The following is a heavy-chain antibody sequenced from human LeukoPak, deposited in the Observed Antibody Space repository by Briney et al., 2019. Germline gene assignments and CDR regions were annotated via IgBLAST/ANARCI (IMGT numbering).Heavy chain of an antibody. CDR3: ARETSGTYYNPLGYMDV. D-gene: IGHD3-10*01. J-gene: IGHJ6*03. CDR1: GVSISIYY. Sequence: SETLSLTCTVSGVSISIYYWNWIRQPAGKGLEWIGRICTSGITNYNPSLKGRVTMSVDTSKNQFSLNLSSVIAADTAIYYCARETSGTYYNPLGYMDVWGKGTTVTVSS. V-gene: IGHV4-4*07. CDR2: ICTSGIT.